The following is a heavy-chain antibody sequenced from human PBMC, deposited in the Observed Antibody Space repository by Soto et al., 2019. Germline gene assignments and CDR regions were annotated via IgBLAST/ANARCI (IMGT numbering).Heavy chain of an antibody. V-gene: IGHV3-53*01. D-gene: IGHD1-1*01. Sequence: GWSLRLSCASSVFTVISNYMSWVRQAPGKGLEWISVLYSGGGTYYADSVKGRFTISRDNSKNTLYLQMNSLRAEDTAVYYCAREGNYNSGDYWGQGTLVTVSS. CDR1: VFTVISNY. CDR3: AREGNYNSGDY. CDR2: LYSGGGT. J-gene: IGHJ4*02.